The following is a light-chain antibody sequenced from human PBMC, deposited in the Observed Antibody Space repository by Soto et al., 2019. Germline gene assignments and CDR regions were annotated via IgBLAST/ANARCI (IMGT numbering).Light chain of an antibody. CDR2: GAS. CDR3: QQYGSSSIT. Sequence: EMVLTQSPGTLSLSLGERATLSCRASQSVSSSYLAWYQQKPGQAPRLLIYGASSRATGIPDRFSGSGSGTDFTLTISRLEPEDFAVYYCQQYGSSSITFGQGTRLEIK. V-gene: IGKV3-20*01. J-gene: IGKJ5*01. CDR1: QSVSSSY.